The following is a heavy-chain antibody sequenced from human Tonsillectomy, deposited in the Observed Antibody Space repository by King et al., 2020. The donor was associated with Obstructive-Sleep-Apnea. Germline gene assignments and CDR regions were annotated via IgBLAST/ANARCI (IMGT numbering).Heavy chain of an antibody. Sequence: VQLVESGGGVVQPGRSLRLSCAASGFTFSSYGMHWVRQAPGKGLEWVAFIQFHGRNQYYADSVKGRFNISRDNSKNTVYLQMNSLRAEDTAVYYCAKETEFCSGGSCYSDYFDYWGQGTLVTVSS. CDR3: AKETEFCSGGSCYSDYFDY. J-gene: IGHJ4*02. CDR2: IQFHGRNQ. V-gene: IGHV3-30*02. D-gene: IGHD2-15*01. CDR1: GFTFSSYG.